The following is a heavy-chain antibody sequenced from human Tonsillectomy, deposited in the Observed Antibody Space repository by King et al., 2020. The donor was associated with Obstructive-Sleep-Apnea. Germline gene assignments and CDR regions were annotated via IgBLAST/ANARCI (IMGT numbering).Heavy chain of an antibody. D-gene: IGHD2-2*01. CDR3: ARAKGYCSSTSCYPREFDP. V-gene: IGHV4-34*01. Sequence: VQLPQWGAGLLKPSETLSLTCAVSGGSFSGYYWSWIRQPPGKGLEWIGEINHSGSTNYNPSLKSRVTISVDTSKNQFSLKLSSVSAAATAVYYCARAKGYCSSTSCYPREFDPWGQGTLVTVSS. CDR1: GGSFSGYY. J-gene: IGHJ5*02. CDR2: INHSGST.